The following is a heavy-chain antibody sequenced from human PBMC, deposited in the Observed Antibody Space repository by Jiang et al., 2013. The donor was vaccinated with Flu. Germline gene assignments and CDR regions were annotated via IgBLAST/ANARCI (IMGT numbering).Heavy chain of an antibody. D-gene: IGHD6-19*01. V-gene: IGHV3-21*01. CDR3: ARDSKSGSGWADMDY. J-gene: IGHJ4*02. CDR2: IGSTIRYI. Sequence: VQLLESGGGVVQPGRSLRLSCAASGFTFSSYGMHWVRQAPGKGLEWVSSIGSTIRYIYYADSVKGRFTISRDNAKNSLYLEMDSLRAEDTAVYYCARDSKSGSGWADMDYWGQGTLVTVSS. CDR1: GFTFSSYG.